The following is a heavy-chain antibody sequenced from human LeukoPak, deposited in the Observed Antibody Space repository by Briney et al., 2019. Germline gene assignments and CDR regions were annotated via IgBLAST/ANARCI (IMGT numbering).Heavy chain of an antibody. V-gene: IGHV3-21*04. CDR3: AKGGCHAAAAIDI. Sequence: GGSLRLSCAASGFTFSSYSMNWVRQAPGKGLEWVSSISSSSSYIYYADSVKGRFTISRDNAKNSLYLQMNSLRAEDTALYYCAKGGCHAAAAIDIWGQGTMVTVSS. CDR2: ISSSSSYI. CDR1: GFTFSSYS. J-gene: IGHJ3*02. D-gene: IGHD6-13*01.